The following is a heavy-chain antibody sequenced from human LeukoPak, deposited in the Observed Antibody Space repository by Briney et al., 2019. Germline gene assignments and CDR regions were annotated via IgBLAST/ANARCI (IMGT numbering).Heavy chain of an antibody. D-gene: IGHD3-16*01. CDR2: IKHDESEK. J-gene: IGHJ4*02. CDR1: GFTFSSYW. V-gene: IGHV3-7*01. Sequence: TGGSLRLSCAASGFTFSSYWMHWVRQVPGKGLEWVANIKHDESEKNYLDSVKGRFTISRDNAQNSLYLQMNGLRVEDTAVYYCTRRLDDWGQGTLVTVSS. CDR3: TRRLDD.